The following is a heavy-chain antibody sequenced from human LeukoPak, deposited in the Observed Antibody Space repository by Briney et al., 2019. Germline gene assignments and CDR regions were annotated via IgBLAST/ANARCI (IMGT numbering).Heavy chain of an antibody. CDR3: AKDLMYSSSWSSDAFDI. J-gene: IGHJ3*02. D-gene: IGHD6-13*01. CDR1: GFTFSSYG. Sequence: GGSLRLSCAASGFTFSSYGMHWVRQAPGKGLEWVAFIRYDGSNKYYADSVKGRFTISRDNSKNTLYLQMNSLRAEDTAVYYCAKDLMYSSSWSSDAFDIWGQGAMVTVSS. V-gene: IGHV3-30*02. CDR2: IRYDGSNK.